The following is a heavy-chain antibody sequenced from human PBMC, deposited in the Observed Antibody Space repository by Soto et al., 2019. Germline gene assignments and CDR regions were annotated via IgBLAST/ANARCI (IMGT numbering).Heavy chain of an antibody. J-gene: IGHJ4*02. V-gene: IGHV3-7*04. CDR2: IKQDGSEK. CDR1: GFTFTSYW. CDR3: ARAGNTWFWESLQDY. D-gene: IGHD3-10*01. Sequence: SCGASGFTFTSYWMSWVRQAPGKGLEWVANIKQDGSEKYYLDFVKGRFTISRDNAKNSLYLQMNSLRADDTAVYYCARAGNTWFWESLQDYWGQGILVTVS.